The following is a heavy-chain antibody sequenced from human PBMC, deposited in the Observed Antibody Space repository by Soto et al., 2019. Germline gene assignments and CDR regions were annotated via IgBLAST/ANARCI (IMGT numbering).Heavy chain of an antibody. Sequence: QLQLQESGPGLVKPSETLSLTCTVSGGSISSSRYHWGWIRQPPGKGLEWIGGIYYSGITYYNPSLKSRVTMSVDTSKKQFSLKVSSVTAADTAVYYCATHGVYSGSYYFDYWGQGTLVTVSS. D-gene: IGHD1-26*01. CDR3: ATHGVYSGSYYFDY. CDR1: GGSISSSRYH. CDR2: IYYSGIT. V-gene: IGHV4-39*01. J-gene: IGHJ4*02.